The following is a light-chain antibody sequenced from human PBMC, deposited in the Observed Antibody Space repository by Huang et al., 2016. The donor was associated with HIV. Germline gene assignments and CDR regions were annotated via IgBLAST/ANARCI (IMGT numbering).Light chain of an antibody. CDR3: MQALQTPYT. J-gene: IGKJ2*01. Sequence: DIVMTQSPLSLPVTPGEPASISCRSNQSLLHESGHNYLDWSLQKPGQSPQLLIYLASTRASGVPDRFTGSGSGTDFTLRINKVEAQDVGVYFCMQALQTPYTFGRGTKLEI. CDR2: LAS. V-gene: IGKV2-28*01. CDR1: QSLLHESGHNY.